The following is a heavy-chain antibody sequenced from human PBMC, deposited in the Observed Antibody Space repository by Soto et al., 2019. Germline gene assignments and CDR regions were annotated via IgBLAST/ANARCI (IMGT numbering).Heavy chain of an antibody. D-gene: IGHD4-17*01. J-gene: IGHJ3*02. CDR1: GFSLSTSGVG. CDR3: AHYCDNRTAFNI. CDR2: IYWDDDK. V-gene: IGHV2-5*02. Sequence: QITLKESGPTLVKLTQTLTLTCTFSGFSLSTSGVGVGWIRQSPGKALEWLALIYWDDDKRYSLSLKSRLTITKDTSKNQVVLTLTNMDPVDTSTSYCAHYCDNRTAFNIWGQGTMVTISS.